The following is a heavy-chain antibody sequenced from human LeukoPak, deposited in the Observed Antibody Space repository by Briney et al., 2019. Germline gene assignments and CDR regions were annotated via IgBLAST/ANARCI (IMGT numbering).Heavy chain of an antibody. Sequence: GGSLRLSCAASGFTVSNKYMSWVRQAPGKGLEWVSGIYSGGNTYYADSVKGRFTISRDKTKNTVYLQMKSLRAEDTAVYYCAGGSSTTSYYFDYWGQGTVVTVSS. CDR2: IYSGGNT. D-gene: IGHD6-13*01. CDR1: GFTVSNKY. CDR3: AGGSSTTSYYFDY. J-gene: IGHJ4*02. V-gene: IGHV3-66*01.